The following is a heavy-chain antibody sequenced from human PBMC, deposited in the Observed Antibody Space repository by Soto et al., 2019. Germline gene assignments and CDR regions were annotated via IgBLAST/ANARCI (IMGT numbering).Heavy chain of an antibody. Sequence: SETLSLTCTVSGGSISSGGYYWSRIRQHPGKGLDWFGYIFYIGSTYFNPSLKSRVTISVDTFKNQFSLKLSSVTAADTAVYYCARDKGADSSWYRFDPWGQGTLVTVS. D-gene: IGHD6-13*01. J-gene: IGHJ5*02. V-gene: IGHV4-31*03. CDR3: ARDKGADSSWYRFDP. CDR2: IFYIGST. CDR1: GGSISSGGYY.